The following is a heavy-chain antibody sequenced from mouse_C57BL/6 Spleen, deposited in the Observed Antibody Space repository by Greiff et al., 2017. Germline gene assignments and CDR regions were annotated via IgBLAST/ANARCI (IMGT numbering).Heavy chain of an antibody. CDR2: IRNKANGYTT. Sequence: EVKLMESGGGLVQPGGSLSFSCAASGFTFTDYYMSWVRQPPGKALEWLGFIRNKANGYTTEYSASVKGPFTISRDNSQSILYLQRNALRAEDSATYYCARYSPPESAIGYWGQGTSVTVSS. CDR3: ARYSPPESAIGY. CDR1: GFTFTDYY. J-gene: IGHJ4*01. V-gene: IGHV7-3*01.